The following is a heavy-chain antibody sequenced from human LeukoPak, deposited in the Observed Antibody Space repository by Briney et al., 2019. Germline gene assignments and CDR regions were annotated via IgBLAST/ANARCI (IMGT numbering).Heavy chain of an antibody. Sequence: PGGSLRLSCAASGFTFSSYSMNWVRQAPGKGLEWVSSISSSSSYIHYADSVKGRFTISRDNAKNSLYLQMNSLRAEDTAVYYCARENKEEWFGELLHFGYFDYWGQGTLVTVSS. CDR1: GFTFSSYS. CDR2: ISSSSSYI. J-gene: IGHJ4*02. D-gene: IGHD3-10*01. V-gene: IGHV3-21*01. CDR3: ARENKEEWFGELLHFGYFDY.